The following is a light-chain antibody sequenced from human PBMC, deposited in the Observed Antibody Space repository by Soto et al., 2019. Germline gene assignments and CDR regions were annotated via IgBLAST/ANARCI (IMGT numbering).Light chain of an antibody. J-gene: IGKJ1*01. CDR2: GAS. CDR1: QDIRTE. V-gene: IGKV1-6*01. Sequence: AIQMTQSPSSLSASVGDRVTITCRASQDIRTELGWYQQRPGEAPKLLIYGASTLQGGVPSRFSGSGSGTDFTLTISSLQPEDFATYYCQQDYNYPRTFGQGTKVEIK. CDR3: QQDYNYPRT.